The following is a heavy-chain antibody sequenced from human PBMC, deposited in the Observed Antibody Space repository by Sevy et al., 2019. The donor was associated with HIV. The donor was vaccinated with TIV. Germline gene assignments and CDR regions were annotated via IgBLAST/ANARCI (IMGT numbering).Heavy chain of an antibody. CDR2: VSYDGGNT. CDR3: ARFPPERAFDI. CDR1: GPTFSNYA. V-gene: IGHV3-30*04. Sequence: GGSLRLSCAASGPTFSNYAMHWLRQAPGKGLEWVVVVSYDGGNTYYADSVKGRFTVSRDNSKSTLYLQMNSLRPDDTAIYYCARFPPERAFDIWGQGTMVTVSS. J-gene: IGHJ3*02.